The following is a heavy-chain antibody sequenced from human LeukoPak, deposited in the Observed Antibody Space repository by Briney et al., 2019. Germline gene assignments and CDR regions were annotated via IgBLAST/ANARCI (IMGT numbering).Heavy chain of an antibody. CDR1: GYTFTTYD. CDR2: MNPNTGKS. V-gene: IGHV1-8*01. CDR3: ARKTCTTTSCLHP. D-gene: IGHD2-2*01. Sequence: ASVKVSCKASGYTFTTYDINWVRQAAGQGLEWMGWMNPNTGKSGYAQRFQGRVTFTRGTSIDTAYMELSSLGSADTAVYYRARKTCTTTSCLHPWGQGTLVTVSS. J-gene: IGHJ5*02.